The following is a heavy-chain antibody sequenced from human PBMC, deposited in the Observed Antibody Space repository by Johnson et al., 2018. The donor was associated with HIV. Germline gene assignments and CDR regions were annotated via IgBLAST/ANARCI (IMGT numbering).Heavy chain of an antibody. CDR3: AREGYAHDAFDI. CDR1: GFMFDDYA. V-gene: IGHV3-9*01. CDR2: VSWNSGSI. J-gene: IGHJ3*02. Sequence: VQLVESGGGVVQPGRSLRLSCAASGFMFDDYAMHWVRQAPGKGLEWVSSVSWNSGSIGYGDSVKGRFTISRDNSKKTLYLQMNSLRPEDTAVYYCAREGYAHDAFDIWGQGTMVTVSS. D-gene: IGHD5-18*01.